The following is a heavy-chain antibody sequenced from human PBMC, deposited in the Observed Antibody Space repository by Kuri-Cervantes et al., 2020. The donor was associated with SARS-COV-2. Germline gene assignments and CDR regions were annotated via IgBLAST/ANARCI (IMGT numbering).Heavy chain of an antibody. Sequence: GESLKISCAASGFSFEIYWMTWVRQAPGKGLEWVAIISYDGTNTYYADSVLGRFTISRDNSKTLVYLQMNSLTIEDAAVYYCAKEAGAGPYYYYYYMDVWGKGTTVTVSS. D-gene: IGHD6-19*01. V-gene: IGHV3-30*14. J-gene: IGHJ6*03. CDR1: GFSFEIYW. CDR3: AKEAGAGPYYYYYYMDV. CDR2: ISYDGTNT.